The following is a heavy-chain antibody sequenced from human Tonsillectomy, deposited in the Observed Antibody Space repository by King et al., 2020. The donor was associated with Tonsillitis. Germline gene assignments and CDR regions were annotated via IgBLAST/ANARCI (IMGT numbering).Heavy chain of an antibody. CDR2: INPSGGST. Sequence: QLVQSGAEVKKPGASVKVSCKASGYTFTSNYMHWVRQAPGQGLEWMGIINPSGGSTTYARKFQGRVTMTRDTSTSTVCMELSSLRSEDTAGYYCARGPQNWGTYRYDSYYHGMDAWGQGTTVTVSS. CDR1: GYTFTSNY. D-gene: IGHD3-16*02. CDR3: ARGPQNWGTYRYDSYYHGMDA. V-gene: IGHV1-46*01. J-gene: IGHJ6*02.